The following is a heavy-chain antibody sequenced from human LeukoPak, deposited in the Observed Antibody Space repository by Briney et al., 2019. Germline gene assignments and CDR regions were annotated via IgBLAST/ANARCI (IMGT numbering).Heavy chain of an antibody. CDR3: ARVFDTTGYYHDALDI. D-gene: IGHD3-22*01. V-gene: IGHV1-18*01. Sequence: ASVKVSCKASGYSFTSYGITWVRQAPGQGLEWMGWISAYNGKTNYAQKVQGRVTMTTDTSTSTAYMGLRSLRSDDTAVYYCARVFDTTGYYHDALDIWGQGTMVTVSS. CDR1: GYSFTSYG. CDR2: ISAYNGKT. J-gene: IGHJ3*02.